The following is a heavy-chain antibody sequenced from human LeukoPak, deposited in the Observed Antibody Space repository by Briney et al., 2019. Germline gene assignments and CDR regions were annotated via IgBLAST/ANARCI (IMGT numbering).Heavy chain of an antibody. CDR1: GFPFTGFW. V-gene: IGHV3-7*01. CDR3: ARDNWSGSFDT. CDR2: IKQGGREV. J-gene: IGHJ3*02. Sequence: GGSLRLSCAASGFPFTGFWTNWVRQAAGKGREWVANIKQGGREVFYMDCVKGRFTISRDNARNSLYLQMNSLRAEDTAVYYCARDNWSGSFDTWGRGTMVTVSS.